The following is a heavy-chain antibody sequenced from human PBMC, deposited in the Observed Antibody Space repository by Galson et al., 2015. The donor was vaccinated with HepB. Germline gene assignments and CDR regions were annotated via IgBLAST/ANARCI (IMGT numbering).Heavy chain of an antibody. J-gene: IGHJ4*02. CDR2: INPSGGST. V-gene: IGHV1-46*04. Sequence: SVKVSCKASGYTFTSYYMHWVRQAPGQGLEWMGIINPSGGSTSYAQKLQGRVTMTRDTSTSTVYMELSSLRSEDTAVCYCARGLSAGVRGVIITGDYYFDYWGQGTLVTVSS. CDR1: GYTFTSYY. D-gene: IGHD3-10*01. CDR3: ARGLSAGVRGVIITGDYYFDY.